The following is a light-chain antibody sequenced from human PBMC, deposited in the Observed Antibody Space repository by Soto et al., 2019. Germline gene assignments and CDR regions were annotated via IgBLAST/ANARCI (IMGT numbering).Light chain of an antibody. CDR1: QSIDSK. CDR2: AAS. CDR3: QQRSNWPPT. J-gene: IGKJ1*01. Sequence: IVMTQSPATLSVSPGERATLSCRAGQSIDSKLAWYQQRPGQAPRLLIYAASTRATGIPARFSGSGSGTEFTLTISGLQSEDFAVYYCQQRSNWPPTFGQGTKVEIK. V-gene: IGKV3-15*01.